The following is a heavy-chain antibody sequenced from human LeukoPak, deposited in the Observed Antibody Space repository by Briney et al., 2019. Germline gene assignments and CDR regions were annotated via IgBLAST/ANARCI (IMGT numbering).Heavy chain of an antibody. V-gene: IGHV1-2*02. CDR3: ARECSGGDCYSRTFDY. CDR1: GYTFTGYY. D-gene: IGHD2-15*01. Sequence: APVKVSCKASGYTFTGYYIHWVRQAPGHGLEWMGWIKPNTGGTNYAQKFQGRVTMTRDTSISTAHMELSRLRSDDTALYYCARECSGGDCYSRTFDYWGQGTLVTVSS. J-gene: IGHJ4*02. CDR2: IKPNTGGT.